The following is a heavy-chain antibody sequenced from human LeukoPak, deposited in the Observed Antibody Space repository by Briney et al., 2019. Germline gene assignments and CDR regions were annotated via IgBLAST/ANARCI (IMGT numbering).Heavy chain of an antibody. CDR1: GCATSSYY. Sequence: SETLSLTCTVSGCATSSYYWSWIRQPPGKGLEWIGYIYYSGSTNYNPSLKSRVTISVDTSKNQFSLKLSSVTAADTAVYYCARAVFKGVWFDPWGQGTLVTVSS. CDR2: IYYSGST. D-gene: IGHD2-21*01. CDR3: ARAVFKGVWFDP. V-gene: IGHV4-59*01. J-gene: IGHJ5*02.